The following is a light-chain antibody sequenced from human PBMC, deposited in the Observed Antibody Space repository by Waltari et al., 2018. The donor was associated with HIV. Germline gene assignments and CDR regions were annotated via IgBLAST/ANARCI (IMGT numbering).Light chain of an antibody. J-gene: IGKJ1*01. Sequence: EIVMTQSPATLSLSPGERAPLSCRASQSVTSNLAWYQQTPGQAPRLLIYGASTRATGIPARFSGSGSGTEFTLTIRSLQSEDFAVYYCQQYNNWPPTFGQGTKVEIK. CDR2: GAS. V-gene: IGKV3-15*01. CDR3: QQYNNWPPT. CDR1: QSVTSN.